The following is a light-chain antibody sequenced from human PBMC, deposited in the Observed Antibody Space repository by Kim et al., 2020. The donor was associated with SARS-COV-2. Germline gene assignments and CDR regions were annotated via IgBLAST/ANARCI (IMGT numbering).Light chain of an antibody. CDR2: AAS. CDR3: QKCDSAPWT. J-gene: IGKJ1*01. Sequence: ASVGDRLTLPCRASQDISNYLAWFQLKPGKAPKLLIYAASALQPGVPSRFSGSGSGTDFTLTVTSLQPEDVATYYCQKCDSAPWTFGQGTKVDIK. CDR1: QDISNY. V-gene: IGKV1-27*01.